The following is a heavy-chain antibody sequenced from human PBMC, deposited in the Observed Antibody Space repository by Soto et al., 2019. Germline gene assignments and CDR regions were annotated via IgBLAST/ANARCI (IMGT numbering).Heavy chain of an antibody. J-gene: IGHJ5*02. CDR3: ARGHLIAAAGTGWFDP. V-gene: IGHV4-31*03. CDR2: IYYSGST. D-gene: IGHD6-13*01. Sequence: SETLSLTCTVSGGSISSGGYYWSWIRQHPGKGLEWIGYIYYSGSTYYNPSLKSRVTISVDTSKNQFSLKLSSVTAADTAVYYCARGHLIAAAGTGWFDPWGQGTLVTVPQ. CDR1: GGSISSGGYY.